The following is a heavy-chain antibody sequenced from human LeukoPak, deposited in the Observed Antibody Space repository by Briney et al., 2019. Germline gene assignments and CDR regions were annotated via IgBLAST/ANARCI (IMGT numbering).Heavy chain of an antibody. CDR3: ARGRLTGRARDAFDI. V-gene: IGHV1-18*01. Sequence: ASVRVSCKASGYTFTTYGISWVRQAPGQGLEWMGWVSAYNGNTNYAQKLQGRDTMTTDTSANAAYMALGCLRSGDTAVYYCARGRLTGRARDAFDIWGRGTMVPVSS. CDR2: VSAYNGNT. D-gene: IGHD7-27*01. J-gene: IGHJ3*02. CDR1: GYTFTTYG.